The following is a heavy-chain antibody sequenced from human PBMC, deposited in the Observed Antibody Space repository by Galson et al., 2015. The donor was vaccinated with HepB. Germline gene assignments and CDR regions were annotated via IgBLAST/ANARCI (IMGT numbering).Heavy chain of an antibody. D-gene: IGHD3-10*01. V-gene: IGHV3-30*18. CDR2: IPYDESNK. J-gene: IGHJ6*02. CDR1: GFTFSSYG. Sequence: SLRLSCAASGFTFSSYGMHWVRQAPGKGLEWVAVIPYDESNKYYADSVKGRFTISRDNSKNTLFLQMNSLRAEDTAVYYCAKEGYYGSGSYYYYGTDVWGQGTTVTVSS. CDR3: AKEGYYGSGSYYYYGTDV.